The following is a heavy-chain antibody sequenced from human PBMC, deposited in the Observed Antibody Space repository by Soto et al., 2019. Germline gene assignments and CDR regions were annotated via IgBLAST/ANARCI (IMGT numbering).Heavy chain of an antibody. CDR2: IYYSGST. D-gene: IGHD3-16*02. CDR3: AKDIRVVDDYIWGSYLLPYFDY. Sequence: SETLSLTCTVSGGSISSYYWSWIRQPPGKGLEWIGYIYYSGSTNYNPSLKSRVTISVDTSKNQFSLKLSSVTAADTAVYYCAKDIRVVDDYIWGSYLLPYFDYWGQGTLVTVSS. V-gene: IGHV4-59*12. CDR1: GGSISSYY. J-gene: IGHJ4*02.